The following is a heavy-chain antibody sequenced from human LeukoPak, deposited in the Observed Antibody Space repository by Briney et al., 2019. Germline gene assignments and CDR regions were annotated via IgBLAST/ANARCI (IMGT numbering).Heavy chain of an antibody. CDR1: GFTFSSYA. V-gene: IGHV3-23*01. J-gene: IGHJ6*02. D-gene: IGHD3-9*01. Sequence: PGGSLRLSCAASGFTFSSYAMSWVRQAPGKGLEWVSAISGSGGSTYYADSVKGRFTISRDNSKNTLYLQMNSLRAEDTAVYYCAKDIAYYDILTGYPNYGMDVWGQGTTATVSS. CDR3: AKDIAYYDILTGYPNYGMDV. CDR2: ISGSGGST.